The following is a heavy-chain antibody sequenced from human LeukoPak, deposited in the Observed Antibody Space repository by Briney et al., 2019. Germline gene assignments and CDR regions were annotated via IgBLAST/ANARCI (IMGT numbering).Heavy chain of an antibody. CDR1: GYSFANYW. CDR2: IYPGDSDT. D-gene: IGHD1-26*01. Sequence: GESLKISCKGSGYSFANYWIGWVRRMPGKGLEWMGIIYPGDSDTRYSPSFQGQVTISADKSINTAYLQWSSLKASDSAMYYCARQVGVTAPGYWGQGTLVTVSS. J-gene: IGHJ4*02. CDR3: ARQVGVTAPGY. V-gene: IGHV5-51*01.